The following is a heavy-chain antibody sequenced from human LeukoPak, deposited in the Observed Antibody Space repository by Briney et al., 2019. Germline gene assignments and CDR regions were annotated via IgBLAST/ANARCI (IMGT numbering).Heavy chain of an antibody. CDR3: ARWDYYYDSSGYL. J-gene: IGHJ4*02. CDR1: GFTVSSNY. D-gene: IGHD3-22*01. V-gene: IGHV3-66*01. CDR2: IYSGGST. Sequence: GGSLRLSCAASGFTVSSNYMSWVRQAPGKGLEWVSVIYSGGSTYYADSVKGRFTISRDNSKNTLYLQMNSLRAEDTAVYYCARWDYYYDSSGYLWGLGTLVTVSS.